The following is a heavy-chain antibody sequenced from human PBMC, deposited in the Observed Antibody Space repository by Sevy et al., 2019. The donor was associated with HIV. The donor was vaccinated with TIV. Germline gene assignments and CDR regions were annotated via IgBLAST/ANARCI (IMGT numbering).Heavy chain of an antibody. CDR3: ARGGRRIDVYNRTDAFDI. Sequence: GGSLRLSCAASGFTFSSYEMNWVRQAPGKGLEWLSHISSSGSSMYYADSVKGRFTISRDNAKNSLYLQMNSLRAEDTAVYYCARGGRRIDVYNRTDAFDIWGQGTMVTVSS. CDR1: GFTFSSYE. V-gene: IGHV3-48*03. J-gene: IGHJ3*02. D-gene: IGHD1-20*01. CDR2: ISSSGSSM.